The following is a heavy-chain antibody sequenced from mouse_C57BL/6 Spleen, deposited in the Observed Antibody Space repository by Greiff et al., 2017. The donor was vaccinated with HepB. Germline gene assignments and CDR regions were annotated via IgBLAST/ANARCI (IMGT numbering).Heavy chain of an antibody. CDR3: APELGSFAY. V-gene: IGHV1-64*01. D-gene: IGHD4-1*01. CDR1: GYTFTSYW. CDR2: IHPNSGST. Sequence: VQLKQPGAELVKPGASVKLSCKASGYTFTSYWMHWVKQRPGQGLEWIGMIHPNSGSTNYNEKFKSKATLTVDKSSSTAYMQLSSLTSEDSAVYYCAPELGSFAYWGQGTLVTVSA. J-gene: IGHJ3*01.